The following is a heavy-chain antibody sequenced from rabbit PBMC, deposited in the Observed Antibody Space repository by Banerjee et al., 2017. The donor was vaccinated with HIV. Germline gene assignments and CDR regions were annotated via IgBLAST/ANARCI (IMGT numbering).Heavy chain of an antibody. CDR3: AREDYYFSYGYIDL. J-gene: IGHJ4*01. V-gene: IGHV1S45*01. CDR2: INTSTGNT. D-gene: IGHD6-1*01. CDR1: GFDFSNYYM. Sequence: QEQLKETGGGLVQPGGSLTLSCKASGFDFSNYYMSWVRQAPGKGLEWIACINTSTGNTVYASWAKGRFTISKTSSTTVTLQMTSLTAADTATYFCAREDYYFSYGYIDLWGPGTLVTVS.